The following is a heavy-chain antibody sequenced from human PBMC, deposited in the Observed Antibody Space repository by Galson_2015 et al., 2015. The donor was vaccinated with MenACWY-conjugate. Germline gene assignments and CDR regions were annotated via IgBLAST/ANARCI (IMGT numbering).Heavy chain of an antibody. D-gene: IGHD2-15*01. CDR3: ARRMTSYFDY. V-gene: IGHV3-23*01. CDR2: ISGTGGDT. CDR1: GFTFSNYA. J-gene: IGHJ4*02. Sequence: SLRLSCAASGFTFSNYAMTWVRQAPGKGLEWVSAISGTGGDTYNADSVRGRFTISRDNSKNTLYLQMNSLRAEDTAVYYCARRMTSYFDYWGQGVFVTVTS.